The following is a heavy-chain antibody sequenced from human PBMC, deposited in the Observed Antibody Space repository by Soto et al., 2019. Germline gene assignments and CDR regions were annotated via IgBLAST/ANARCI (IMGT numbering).Heavy chain of an antibody. D-gene: IGHD2-21*02. V-gene: IGHV3-30*18. J-gene: IGHJ5*02. Sequence: GSLRLSCAASGFTFSSYGMHWVRQAPGKGLEWVAVISYDGSNKYYADSVKGRFTISRDNSKNTLYLQMNSLRAEDTAVYYCAKSPLAYCGGDCYSQYNWFDPWGQGTLVTVSS. CDR3: AKSPLAYCGGDCYSQYNWFDP. CDR2: ISYDGSNK. CDR1: GFTFSSYG.